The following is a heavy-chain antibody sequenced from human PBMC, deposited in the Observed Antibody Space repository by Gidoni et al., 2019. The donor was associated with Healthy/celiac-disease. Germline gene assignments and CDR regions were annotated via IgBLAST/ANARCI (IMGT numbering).Heavy chain of an antibody. J-gene: IGHJ4*02. Sequence: EVQLVESGGGLVKPGGSLRLSCAASGFTFSSYSMNWVRQAPGKGLEWVSSISSSSSYIYYADSVKGRFTISRDNAKNSLYLQMNSLRAEDTAVYYCARPGGETDYGDYVDDYWGQGTLVTVSS. CDR3: ARPGGETDYGDYVDDY. CDR2: ISSSSSYI. D-gene: IGHD4-17*01. V-gene: IGHV3-21*01. CDR1: GFTFSSYS.